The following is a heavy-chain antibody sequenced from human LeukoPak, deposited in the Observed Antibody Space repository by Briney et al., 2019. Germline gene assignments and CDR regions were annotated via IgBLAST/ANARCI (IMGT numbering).Heavy chain of an antibody. J-gene: IGHJ3*02. V-gene: IGHV4-4*07. CDR1: GGSISSYY. Sequence: SETLSLTCTVSGGSISSYYWSWIRQPAGKGLEWIGRIYTSGNTNYNPSLKSRVTISVDTSKNQFSLKLSSVTAADTAVYYCAGIGQYQLLPHAFDIWGQGTMVTVSS. CDR3: AGIGQYQLLPHAFDI. CDR2: IYTSGNT. D-gene: IGHD2-2*01.